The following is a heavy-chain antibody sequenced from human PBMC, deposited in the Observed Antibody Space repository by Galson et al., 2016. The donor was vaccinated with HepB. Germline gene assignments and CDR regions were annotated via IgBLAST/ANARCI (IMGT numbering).Heavy chain of an antibody. CDR3: ARDKTGPTPYFYYGLDM. CDR1: GYTFTGFG. Sequence: SVKVSCKASGYTFTGFGLSWVRQAPGQGLEWMGWINSHNSNTNYAQKFRGRFTMTTDTSTSTAYMELRSLKSDDTAVYYCARDKTGPTPYFYYGLDMWGQGTTVTVYS. CDR2: INSHNSNT. J-gene: IGHJ6*02. V-gene: IGHV1-18*01.